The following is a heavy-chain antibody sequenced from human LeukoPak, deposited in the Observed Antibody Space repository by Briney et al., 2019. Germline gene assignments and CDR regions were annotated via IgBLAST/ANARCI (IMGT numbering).Heavy chain of an antibody. D-gene: IGHD3-3*01. CDR3: ASGTVFGVITPQYFHY. Sequence: SETLSLTCTVSAGSISTPYWHWIRQSPGKRLEWIGFVFYGGITNYNPSLKSRVTISLDTSKNQFSLRLTSVTAADTAVYYCASGTVFGVITPQYFHYWGQGTRVTVSS. CDR1: AGSISTPY. J-gene: IGHJ4*02. V-gene: IGHV4-59*11. CDR2: VFYGGIT.